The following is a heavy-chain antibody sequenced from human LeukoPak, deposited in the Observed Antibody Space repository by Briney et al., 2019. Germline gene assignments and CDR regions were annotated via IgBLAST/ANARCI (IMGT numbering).Heavy chain of an antibody. CDR3: ARKRRDGYNLGCFDY. J-gene: IGHJ4*02. CDR1: GGSISSGDYY. V-gene: IGHV4-30-4*08. D-gene: IGHD5-24*01. CDR2: IYYSGST. Sequence: SQTLSLTCTVSGGSISSGDYYWSWIRQPPGKGLEWIGYIYYSGSTYYNPSLKSRLTISVDTSKNQFSLKLSSVTAADTAVYYCARKRRDGYNLGCFDYWGQGTLVTVSS.